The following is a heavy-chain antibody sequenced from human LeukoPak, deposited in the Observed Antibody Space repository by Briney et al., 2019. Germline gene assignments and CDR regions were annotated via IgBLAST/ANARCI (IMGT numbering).Heavy chain of an antibody. CDR3: ARGRSFGFDLDS. J-gene: IGHJ4*02. CDR2: KYYSGST. D-gene: IGHD3-3*02. Sequence: SETLSLTCAVSGVSINTCCYYWTWIRQPPGKGLEWIGYKYYSGSTRYNSSLRSRLSLSLDTSNNQFSLKLSSVTAADTAVYYCARGRSFGFDLDSWGQGTLVIVSS. CDR1: GVSINTCCYY. V-gene: IGHV4-61*01.